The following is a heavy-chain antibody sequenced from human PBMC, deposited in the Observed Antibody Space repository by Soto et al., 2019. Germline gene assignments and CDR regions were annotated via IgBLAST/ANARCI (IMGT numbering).Heavy chain of an antibody. D-gene: IGHD3-16*01. Sequence: QEQLVQSGPEVKEPGSSVKVSCKASGGLFSSYAISWVRQAPGQGLEWLGGIIPVFGTTNYAEKFQGRVTTTADESTNTAYMELSSLRSGDTAIYYCARGGSPYVWFNEFWGQGTLVTVSS. CDR3: ARGGSPYVWFNEF. CDR2: IIPVFGTT. CDR1: GGLFSSYA. J-gene: IGHJ4*02. V-gene: IGHV1-69*01.